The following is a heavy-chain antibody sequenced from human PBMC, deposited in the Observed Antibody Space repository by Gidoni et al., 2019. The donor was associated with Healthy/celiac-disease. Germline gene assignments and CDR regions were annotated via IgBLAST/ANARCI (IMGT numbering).Heavy chain of an antibody. CDR2: IWYDGSNK. CDR1: GFTFSSYG. Sequence: QVQLVESGGGVVQPGRSLRLSCAASGFTFSSYGMHWVRQAPGKGLEWVAVIWYDGSNKYYADSVKGRFTISRDNSKNTLYLQMNSLRAEDTAVYYCARDFTAAAGMGAFDIWGQGTMVTVSS. J-gene: IGHJ3*02. D-gene: IGHD6-13*01. CDR3: ARDFTAAAGMGAFDI. V-gene: IGHV3-33*01.